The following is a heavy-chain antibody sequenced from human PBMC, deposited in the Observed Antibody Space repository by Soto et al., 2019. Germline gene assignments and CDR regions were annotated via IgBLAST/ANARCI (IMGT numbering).Heavy chain of an antibody. J-gene: IGHJ2*01. CDR2: FDPEDGET. Sequence: QVQLVQSGAEVKKPGASVKVSCKVSGYTLTELSMHWVRQAPGKGLEWMGGFDPEDGETIYAQKFQGRVTMNEDTSTDKAYMELSSLRSEDTAVYYCATGVMITFGGVTLWGRGTLVTVSS. CDR3: ATGVMITFGGVTL. CDR1: GYTLTELS. V-gene: IGHV1-24*01. D-gene: IGHD3-16*01.